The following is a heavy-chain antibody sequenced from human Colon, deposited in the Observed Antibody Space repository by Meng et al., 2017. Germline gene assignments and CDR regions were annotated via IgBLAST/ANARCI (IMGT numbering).Heavy chain of an antibody. Sequence: VQRQESGPGRVRPSETLSLTCTVSGGSVSSGDYYWSWIRQPPGKGLEWLGYVYYTGNTNYNPSLKNQVTISLDTSNNQFSLKLTSMTAADAAIYYCARVNGDFDEAWFDPWGQGTLVTVSS. CDR1: GGSVSSGDYY. CDR3: ARVNGDFDEAWFDP. J-gene: IGHJ5*02. D-gene: IGHD2-21*02. V-gene: IGHV4-61*08. CDR2: VYYTGNT.